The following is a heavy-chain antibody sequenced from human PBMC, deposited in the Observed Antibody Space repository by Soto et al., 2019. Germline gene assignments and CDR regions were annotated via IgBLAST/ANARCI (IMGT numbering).Heavy chain of an antibody. J-gene: IGHJ5*02. CDR2: IYYSGST. CDR3: AINSRSLGDWFDP. CDR1: GGSISSSGYY. D-gene: IGHD1-26*01. V-gene: IGHV4-39*01. Sequence: PSETLSLTCTVSGGSISSSGYYWGWIRQPPGKGLEWIGSIYYSGSTYYNPSLKSRVTISVDTSKNQFSLKLSSVTAADTAVYYCAINSRSLGDWFDPWGQGTLVTVSS.